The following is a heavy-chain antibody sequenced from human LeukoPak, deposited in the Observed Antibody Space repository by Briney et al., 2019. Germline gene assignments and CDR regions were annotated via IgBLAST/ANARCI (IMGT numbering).Heavy chain of an antibody. Sequence: ASVKVSCKASGYTFTVYYMHWVRQAPGQGLEWMGWINPNSGGTNYAQKFQGRVTMTRDTSISTAYMELSRLRSDDTAVYYCARENCSGGSCYWFSDYWGQGTLVTVSS. D-gene: IGHD2-15*01. CDR3: ARENCSGGSCYWFSDY. J-gene: IGHJ4*02. CDR1: GYTFTVYY. V-gene: IGHV1-2*02. CDR2: INPNSGGT.